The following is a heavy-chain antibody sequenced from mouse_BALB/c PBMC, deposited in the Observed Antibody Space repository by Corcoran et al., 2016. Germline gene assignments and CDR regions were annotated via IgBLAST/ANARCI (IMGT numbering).Heavy chain of an antibody. CDR3: ARSHGSSRAWFAY. V-gene: IGHV1-9*01. Sequence: QVQLQQSGAELMKPGASVKISCKATGYTFSSYWIEWVMQRPGHGIDWIGEILPGSGSTNYNEKFKGKATFTADTSSNTAYMQLSSLTSEDSAVYYCARSHGSSRAWFAYWGQGTLVTVSA. J-gene: IGHJ3*01. CDR2: ILPGSGST. D-gene: IGHD1-1*01. CDR1: GYTFSSYW.